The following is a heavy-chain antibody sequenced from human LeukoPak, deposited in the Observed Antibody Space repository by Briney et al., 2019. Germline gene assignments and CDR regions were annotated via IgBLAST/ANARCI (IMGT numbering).Heavy chain of an antibody. Sequence: GGSLRLSCVASGFTFSSYAMTWVRQAPGKGLEWVSGICVAAGSTYYADSVKGRFTIFRDNSKNTLYLQMNSLKTEDTGVYYCTTALNFDILTGLYQPIAAFDIWGQGTLVTVSS. CDR2: ICVAAGST. D-gene: IGHD3-9*01. CDR1: GFTFSSYA. CDR3: TTALNFDILTGLYQPIAAFDI. J-gene: IGHJ3*02. V-gene: IGHV3-23*01.